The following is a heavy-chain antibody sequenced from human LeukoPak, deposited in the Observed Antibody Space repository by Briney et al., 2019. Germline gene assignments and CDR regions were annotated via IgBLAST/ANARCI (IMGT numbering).Heavy chain of an antibody. D-gene: IGHD2-15*01. CDR2: IYSGGST. V-gene: IGHV3-53*01. CDR1: GFTVSSNY. J-gene: IGHJ4*02. Sequence: GGSLRLSCAASGFTVSSNYMSWVRQAPGKGLEWVSVIYSGGSTYYADSVKGRFTISRDNSKNTLYLQMNSLRAEDTAVYYCARCGVSCYWLEYWGQGTLVTVSS. CDR3: ARCGVSCYWLEY.